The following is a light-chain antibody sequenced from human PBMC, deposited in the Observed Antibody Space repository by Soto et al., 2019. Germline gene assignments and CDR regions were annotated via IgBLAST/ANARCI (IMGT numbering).Light chain of an antibody. CDR1: QSVSNN. CDR3: QHYNNWPPWT. CDR2: GAS. Sequence: EIVMTQSPATLSVSPGERATLSCRASQSVSNNLAWYQQKPGQAPRLLIYGASTRATGIPARFSDSGSGTEFTLTISSLQSEDFAVYYCQHYNNWPPWTFGQGTKVEIK. J-gene: IGKJ1*01. V-gene: IGKV3-15*01.